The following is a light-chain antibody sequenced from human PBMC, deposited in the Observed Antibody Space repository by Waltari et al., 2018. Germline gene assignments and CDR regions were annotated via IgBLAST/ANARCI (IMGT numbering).Light chain of an antibody. Sequence: DIHLTQSPSTLSASVGDRVTITCRASQNIDTWLAWYQQKPGKAPKLLIYKASYLQSGVPSRFSGRGSGTEFTLTIDSLQPDDVAVYYCQQYHSTPRGTFGQGTKVEIK. CDR1: QNIDTW. CDR3: QQYHSTPRGT. V-gene: IGKV1-5*03. CDR2: KAS. J-gene: IGKJ1*01.